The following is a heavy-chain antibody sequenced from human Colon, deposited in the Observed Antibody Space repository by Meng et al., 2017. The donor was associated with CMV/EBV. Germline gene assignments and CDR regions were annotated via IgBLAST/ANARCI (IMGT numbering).Heavy chain of an antibody. J-gene: IGHJ4*02. V-gene: IGHV3-74*01. D-gene: IGHD3-10*01. CDR1: GFTFNSYA. Sequence: ETLSLTCAASGFTFNSYAMSWVRQVPGKGLEWVARIDGDGSSRNYADSVKGRFTISRDNAKNTVFLHMTGLRADDTAVYYCARDLASRSSLDSWGQGTLVTVSS. CDR3: ARDLASRSSLDS. CDR2: IDGDGSSR.